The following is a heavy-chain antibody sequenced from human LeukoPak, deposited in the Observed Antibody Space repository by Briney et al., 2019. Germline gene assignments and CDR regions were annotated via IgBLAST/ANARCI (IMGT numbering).Heavy chain of an antibody. Sequence: GGSLSLSCAASGFTFSSYAMHWVRQAPGKGLEYVSAISSNGGSTYYANSVKGRFTISRDNSKNTLYLQMGSLRAEDMAVYYCARLWFGSAEAFDIWGQGTMVTVSS. CDR3: ARLWFGSAEAFDI. CDR2: ISSNGGST. CDR1: GFTFSSYA. V-gene: IGHV3-64*01. J-gene: IGHJ3*02. D-gene: IGHD3-10*01.